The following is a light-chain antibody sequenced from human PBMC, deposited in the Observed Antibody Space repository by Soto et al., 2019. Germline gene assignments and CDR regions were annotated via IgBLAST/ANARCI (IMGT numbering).Light chain of an antibody. CDR3: QSYDATNQV. CDR2: EDN. J-gene: IGLJ3*02. Sequence: NFMLTQPHSVSASPGKTGIISCTRSRGSIASNYVQRYQQRPGTSPTTLIYEDNQRPSRVPDRFSGSIDSSSSSASLTISGLETEDEADYFCQSYDATNQVFGGGTKLTVL. V-gene: IGLV6-57*01. CDR1: RGSIASNY.